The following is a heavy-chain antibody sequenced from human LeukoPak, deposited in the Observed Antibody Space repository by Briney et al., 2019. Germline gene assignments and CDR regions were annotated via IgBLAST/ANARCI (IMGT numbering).Heavy chain of an antibody. Sequence: SVKVSCKASGGTFSSYAISWVRQAPGQGLEWMGGIIPIFGTANYAQKFQGRVTITADESTRTAYMELSSLRSEDTAVYYCARTFVTYYYGSGSYYYFDYWGQGTLVTVSS. CDR3: ARTFVTYYYGSGSYYYFDY. D-gene: IGHD3-10*01. J-gene: IGHJ4*02. V-gene: IGHV1-69*13. CDR2: IIPIFGTA. CDR1: GGTFSSYA.